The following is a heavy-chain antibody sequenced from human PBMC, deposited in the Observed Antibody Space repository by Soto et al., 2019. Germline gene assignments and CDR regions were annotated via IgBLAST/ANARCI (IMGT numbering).Heavy chain of an antibody. Sequence: SQTLSLTCAISGDSVSSNSAAWNWIRQSPSRGLEWLGRTYYRSKWYNDYAVSVKSRITFNPDTSKNQFSLQPNSVTPEDTAVYYCTTDRSDYSDSRDTYVRFDYWGQGTQVTVSS. CDR3: TTDRSDYSDSRDTYVRFDY. CDR1: GDSVSSNSAA. J-gene: IGHJ4*02. V-gene: IGHV6-1*01. D-gene: IGHD3-22*01. CDR2: TYYRSKWYN.